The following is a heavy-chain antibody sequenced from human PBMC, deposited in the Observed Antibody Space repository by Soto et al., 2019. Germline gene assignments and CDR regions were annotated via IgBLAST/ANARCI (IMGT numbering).Heavy chain of an antibody. CDR3: ARGDRSSGYGSRMDV. Sequence: QVQLQESGPGLVKPSETLSLTCTVSGGSISSYYWSWIRQPAGKGLEWIGRIYTSGSTNYNPSRKSRVTMSVDTSNNQFSLKLSSVTAADTAVYYCARGDRSSGYGSRMDVWGQGTTVTVSS. D-gene: IGHD5-12*01. CDR2: IYTSGST. J-gene: IGHJ6*02. V-gene: IGHV4-4*07. CDR1: GGSISSYY.